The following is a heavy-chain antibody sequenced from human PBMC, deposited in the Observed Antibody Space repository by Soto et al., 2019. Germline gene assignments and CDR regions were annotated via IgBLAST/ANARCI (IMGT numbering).Heavy chain of an antibody. V-gene: IGHV4-4*02. CDR2: ISHSGNA. CDR1: CDSINSSHW. Sequence: SETLCLTFAVSCDSINSSHWCNWGRQPPWKGLEWIGQISHSGNANYNPSLTSRVTISVDKSKNHFSLKLTSVTATDTAVYYCAARHFWSGPWTARRLDYWGQGTLVTVSS. CDR3: AARHFWSGPWTARRLDY. D-gene: IGHD3-3*02. J-gene: IGHJ4*02.